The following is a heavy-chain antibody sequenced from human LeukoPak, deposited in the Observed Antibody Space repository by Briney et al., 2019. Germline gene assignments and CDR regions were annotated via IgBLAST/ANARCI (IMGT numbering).Heavy chain of an antibody. D-gene: IGHD2-15*01. V-gene: IGHV4-59*01. CDR2: IYYSGST. CDR3: ARGDVVVVAATYALGGFDP. J-gene: IGHJ5*02. Sequence: SETLSLTCTVSGGSISSYYWSWIRQPPGKGLEWIGYIYYSGSTNYNPSLKSRVTISVDTSKNQFSLKLSSVTAADTAVYYCARGDVVVVAATYALGGFDPWGQGTLVTVSS. CDR1: GGSISSYY.